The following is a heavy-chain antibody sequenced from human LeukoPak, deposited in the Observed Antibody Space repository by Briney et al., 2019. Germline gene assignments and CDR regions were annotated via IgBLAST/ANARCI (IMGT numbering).Heavy chain of an antibody. J-gene: IGHJ5*02. CDR3: ARACYYGSGSPYYYDSWGLGNWFDP. Sequence: GASVKVSCKASGYTFTGYYMHWVRQAPGHGLEWRGWINPNSGGTNYAQKFQGRVTMTRDTSISTAYMELSRLRSDDTAVYYCARACYYGSGSPYYYDSWGLGNWFDPWGQGTLVTVSS. D-gene: IGHD3-10*01. CDR1: GYTFTGYY. CDR2: INPNSGGT. V-gene: IGHV1-2*02.